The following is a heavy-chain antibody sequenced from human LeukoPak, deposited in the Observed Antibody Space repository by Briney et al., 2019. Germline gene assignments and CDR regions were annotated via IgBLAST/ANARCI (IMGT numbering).Heavy chain of an antibody. CDR1: GFTFSSYA. Sequence: GGSLRLSCAASGFTFSSYAMSWVRQAPGKGLEWVSAISGSGGSTYYADSVKGRFTISSDNSKNTLYLQMNSLRAEDTAVYYCAKGIIAAAGSPYYFDYWGQGTLVTVSS. CDR3: AKGIIAAAGSPYYFDY. J-gene: IGHJ4*02. CDR2: ISGSGGST. V-gene: IGHV3-23*01. D-gene: IGHD6-13*01.